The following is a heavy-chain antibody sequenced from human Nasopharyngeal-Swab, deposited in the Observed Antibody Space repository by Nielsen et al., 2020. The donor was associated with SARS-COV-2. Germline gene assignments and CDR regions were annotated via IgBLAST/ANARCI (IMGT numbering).Heavy chain of an antibody. Sequence: SDTLSLTCTVSGGSISSGSIRSYYWSWIRQPPGKGLEWIGYFSYTVITNYNPSLKSRVTISVDMSKNQFSLKLSSVAAADTAVYYCAREGVGGLVDSWGQGTLVTVSS. CDR1: GGSISSGSIRSYY. CDR3: AREGVGGLVDS. V-gene: IGHV4-61*01. D-gene: IGHD1-26*01. J-gene: IGHJ4*02. CDR2: FSYTVIT.